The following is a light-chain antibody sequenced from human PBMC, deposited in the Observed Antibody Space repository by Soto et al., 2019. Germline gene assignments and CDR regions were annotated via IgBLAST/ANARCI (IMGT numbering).Light chain of an antibody. V-gene: IGKV3-15*01. J-gene: IGKJ1*01. Sequence: EIVMTQSPATLSVSPGERATLSCRASQSVSSNLAWYQQKPGQAPRLLIYGASTRATGIPARFSGSGSGTEFTLTISSLQSEDFAVYYCQQYNKWTRTFGQGTKEDIK. CDR3: QQYNKWTRT. CDR2: GAS. CDR1: QSVSSN.